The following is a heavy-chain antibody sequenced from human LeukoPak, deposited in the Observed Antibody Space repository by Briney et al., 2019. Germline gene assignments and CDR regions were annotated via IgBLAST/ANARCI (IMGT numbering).Heavy chain of an antibody. CDR3: AKGSGSYFRRQKLPEYFDY. J-gene: IGHJ4*02. CDR2: ISGSGGST. Sequence: GGSLRLSCAASGFTFSSYSINWVRQAPGKGLEWVSAISGSGGSTYYADSVKGRFTISRDNSKNTLYLQMNSLRAEDTAVYYCAKGSGSYFRRQKLPEYFDYWGQGTLVTVSS. V-gene: IGHV3-23*01. CDR1: GFTFSSYS. D-gene: IGHD1-26*01.